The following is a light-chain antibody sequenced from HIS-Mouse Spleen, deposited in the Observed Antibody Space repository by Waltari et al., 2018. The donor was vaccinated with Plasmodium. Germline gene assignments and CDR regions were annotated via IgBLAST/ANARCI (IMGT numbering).Light chain of an antibody. CDR3: QVWDSSTANVV. CDR2: RDS. Sequence: SYELTQPLSVSVALRQTARITCGGNNLGSKNVPWYQQKPGQAPVLVIYRDSNRPSGIPGRFSGSNSGNTATLTISRAQAGDEADYYCQVWDSSTANVVFGGGTKLTVL. V-gene: IGLV3-9*01. J-gene: IGLJ2*01. CDR1: NLGSKN.